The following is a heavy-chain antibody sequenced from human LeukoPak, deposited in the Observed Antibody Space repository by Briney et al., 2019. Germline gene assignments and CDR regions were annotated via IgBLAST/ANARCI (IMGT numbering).Heavy chain of an antibody. CDR2: ISSDGSDK. CDR3: AKDWGYASGTYYDY. J-gene: IGHJ4*02. D-gene: IGHD3-10*01. V-gene: IGHV3-30*18. Sequence: PGTSLTLSCAGSGFMFSSYAMHWVRQAPGKGLEWVAVISSDGSDKYYADSVKGRFTIARDNSKNTLYLQMNSLRTEDTSVYHCAKDWGYASGTYYDYWGQGTLVTVSS. CDR1: GFMFSSYA.